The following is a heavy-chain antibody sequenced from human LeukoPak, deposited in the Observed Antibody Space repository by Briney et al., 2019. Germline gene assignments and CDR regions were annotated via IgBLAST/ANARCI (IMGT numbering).Heavy chain of an antibody. V-gene: IGHV4-59*01. CDR1: GGSISSYH. CDR3: ARANQQLSDLDY. CDR2: IYYSGSA. Sequence: SETLSLTYTVSGGSISSYHWSWIRQPPGKGLEWIGYIYYSGSANYNPSLKSRVTISVDTSKNQFSLKLTSVTAADTAVYYCARANQQLSDLDYWGQGTLVTVSS. J-gene: IGHJ4*02. D-gene: IGHD6-13*01.